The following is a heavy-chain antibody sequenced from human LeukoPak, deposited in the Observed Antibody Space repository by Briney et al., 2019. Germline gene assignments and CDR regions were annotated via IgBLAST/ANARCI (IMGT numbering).Heavy chain of an antibody. V-gene: IGHV3-48*03. Sequence: RGSLRLSCAASGFTFSSYEMNWVRQAPGKGLEWVSYISSSGSTIYYADSVKGRFTIPRDNAKNSLYLQMNSLRAEDTAVYYCARVDLSSSWYDAFDIWGQGTMVTVSS. CDR1: GFTFSSYE. CDR2: ISSSGSTI. CDR3: ARVDLSSSWYDAFDI. J-gene: IGHJ3*02. D-gene: IGHD6-13*01.